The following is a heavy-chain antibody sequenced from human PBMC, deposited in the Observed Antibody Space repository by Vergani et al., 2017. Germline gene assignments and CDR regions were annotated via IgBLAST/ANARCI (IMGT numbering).Heavy chain of an antibody. CDR1: GFTFSSYA. D-gene: IGHD6-13*01. J-gene: IGHJ4*02. V-gene: IGHV3-30*04. Sequence: QVQLVESGGGVVQPGRSLRLSCAASGFTFSSYAMHWVRQAPGKGLEWVAFISDDGSNKYYADSVKGRFTISKDNSKDTLYLQMSSLRPEDTAVYSCARDKWVAAAGRLDYWGQGTLVTVSS. CDR3: ARDKWVAAAGRLDY. CDR2: ISDDGSNK.